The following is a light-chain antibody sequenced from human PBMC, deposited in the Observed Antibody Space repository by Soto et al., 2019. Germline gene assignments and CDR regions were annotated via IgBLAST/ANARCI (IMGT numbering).Light chain of an antibody. CDR2: DAS. J-gene: IGKJ3*01. CDR3: QHYGSSSPLFT. CDR1: QSVSRS. V-gene: IGKV3D-20*01. Sequence: TQSAATLSVSPGERGTLSCRASQSVSRSLAWYQQQPGQAPRLLIYDASTSATDIPARFSGSGSGTDFTLTISRLDPQDFAVYCCQHYGSSSPLFTFGPGTKVDIK.